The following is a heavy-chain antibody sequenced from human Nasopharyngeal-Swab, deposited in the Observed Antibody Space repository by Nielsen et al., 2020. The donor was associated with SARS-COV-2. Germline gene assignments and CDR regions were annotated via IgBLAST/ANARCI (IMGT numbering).Heavy chain of an antibody. V-gene: IGHV3-9*01. CDR1: GFTFDDYA. D-gene: IGHD2/OR15-2a*01. J-gene: IGHJ3*02. CDR2: ISWNSGSI. Sequence: GGSLRLSCAASGFTFDDYAMHWVRQAPGKGLEWVSGISWNSGSIGYADSVKGRFTISRDNAKNSLYLQMNSLRAEDTALYYCAKAPSSGTDDAFDIWGKGTMVTVSS. CDR3: AKAPSSGTDDAFDI.